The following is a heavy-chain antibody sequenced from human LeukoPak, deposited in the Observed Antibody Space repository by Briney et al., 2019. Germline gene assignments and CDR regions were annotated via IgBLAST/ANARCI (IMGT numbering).Heavy chain of an antibody. CDR3: AGLSGYDYYYYMDV. V-gene: IGHV4-39*07. Sequence: SETLSLTCTVSGGSISSSSYYWGWIRQPPGKGLEWIGSIYYSGSTYYNPSLKSRVTMSVDTSKNQFSLKLSSVTAADTAVYYCAGLSGYDYYYYMDVWGKGTTVTVSS. CDR1: GGSISSSSYY. J-gene: IGHJ6*03. D-gene: IGHD5-12*01. CDR2: IYYSGST.